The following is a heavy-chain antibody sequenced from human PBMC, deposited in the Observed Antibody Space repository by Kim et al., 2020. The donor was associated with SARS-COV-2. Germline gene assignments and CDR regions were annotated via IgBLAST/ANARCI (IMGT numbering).Heavy chain of an antibody. J-gene: IGHJ3*02. D-gene: IGHD2-8*02. V-gene: IGHV4-59*01. CDR2: IYSSGFT. Sequence: SETLSLTCTVSGGSMSNYYWNWFRQPPGKGLEWIGFIYSSGFTNYNPSLTSRVTISLDMSKSQFSLRLSSVTAADTAIYFCGRAGTAGGYVNSFDILGQG. CDR1: GGSMSNYY. CDR3: GRAGTAGGYVNSFDI.